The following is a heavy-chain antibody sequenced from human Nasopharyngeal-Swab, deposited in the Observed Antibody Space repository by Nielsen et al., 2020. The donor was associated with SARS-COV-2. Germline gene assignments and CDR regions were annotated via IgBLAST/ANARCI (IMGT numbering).Heavy chain of an antibody. J-gene: IGHJ4*02. V-gene: IGHV3-74*01. CDR2: TDEYGTTI. CDR1: GSTFSNYW. CDR3: ASDLSGRDDF. D-gene: IGHD6-19*01. Sequence: GESLKISCVASGSTFSNYWMHWVRQAPGKGLVWVSRTDEYGTTINYADSVKGRFAISRDNAKNTLYLQMNSLRADDTAMYYCASDLSGRDDFWGQGTLVTVAS.